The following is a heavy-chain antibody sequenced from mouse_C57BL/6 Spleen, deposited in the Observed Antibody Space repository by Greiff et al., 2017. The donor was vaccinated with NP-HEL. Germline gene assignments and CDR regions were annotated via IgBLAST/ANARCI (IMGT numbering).Heavy chain of an antibody. CDR3: ARDYYGSSPLAMDY. Sequence: EVKVVESGGGLVKPGGSLKLSCAASGFTFSSYAMSWVRQTPEKRLEWVATISDGGSYTYYPDNVKGRFTISRDNAKNNLYLQMSHLKSEDTAMYYCARDYYGSSPLAMDYWGQGTSVTVSS. V-gene: IGHV5-4*01. D-gene: IGHD1-1*01. CDR2: ISDGGSYT. J-gene: IGHJ4*01. CDR1: GFTFSSYA.